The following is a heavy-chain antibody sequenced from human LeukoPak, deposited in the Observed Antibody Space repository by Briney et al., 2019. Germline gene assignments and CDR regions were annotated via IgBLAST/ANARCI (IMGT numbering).Heavy chain of an antibody. Sequence: GGSLRLSCAASGFTFSSYSMNWVRQAPGKGLEWVSYISSSSSTIYYADSVKGRFTISRDNAKNSLYLQMNSLRAEDTAVYYCAREAEYSSSSGQYYYYYGMDVWGQGTTVTVSS. J-gene: IGHJ6*02. D-gene: IGHD6-6*01. CDR1: GFTFSSYS. V-gene: IGHV3-48*04. CDR3: AREAEYSSSSGQYYYYYGMDV. CDR2: ISSSSSTI.